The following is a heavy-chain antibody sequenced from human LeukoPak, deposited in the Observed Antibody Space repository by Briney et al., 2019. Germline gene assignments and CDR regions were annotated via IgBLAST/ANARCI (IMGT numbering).Heavy chain of an antibody. CDR2: ISAYNGNT. Sequence: ASVKVSCKASGYTFTSYGISWVRQAPGQGLEWMGWISAYNGNTNYAQKFQGRVTMTRDTSISTAYMELSRLRSDDTAVYYCARLGPTEAFDIWGQGTMVTVSS. CDR3: ARLGPTEAFDI. J-gene: IGHJ3*02. CDR1: GYTFTSYG. D-gene: IGHD3-16*01. V-gene: IGHV1-18*01.